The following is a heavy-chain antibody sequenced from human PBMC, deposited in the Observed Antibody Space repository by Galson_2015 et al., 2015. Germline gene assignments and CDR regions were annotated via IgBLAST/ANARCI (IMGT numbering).Heavy chain of an antibody. Sequence: SLRLSCAASGFTFSNYAMHWVRQAPGKGLEWVAVISYDGGNEYYADSVKGRFTISRDNSKTTLFLQMISLRAEDTAVYYCARGGLRASSSTKGFDYWGQGTLVTVSP. V-gene: IGHV3-30-3*01. CDR3: ARGGLRASSSTKGFDY. D-gene: IGHD6-13*01. J-gene: IGHJ4*02. CDR2: ISYDGGNE. CDR1: GFTFSNYA.